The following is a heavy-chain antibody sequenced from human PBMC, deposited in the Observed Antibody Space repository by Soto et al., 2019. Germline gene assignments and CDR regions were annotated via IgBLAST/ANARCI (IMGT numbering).Heavy chain of an antibody. J-gene: IGHJ6*02. CDR1: GFTFSSYG. CDR2: IWYDGSNK. CDR3: ARSIVLVPAAVYGMDV. D-gene: IGHD2-2*01. Sequence: QVQLVESGGGVVQPGRSLRLPCAASGFTFSSYGMHWVRQAPGKGLEWVAVIWYDGSNKYYADSVKGRFTISRDNSKNTLYLQMNSLRAEDTAVYYCARSIVLVPAAVYGMDVWGQGTTVTVSS. V-gene: IGHV3-33*01.